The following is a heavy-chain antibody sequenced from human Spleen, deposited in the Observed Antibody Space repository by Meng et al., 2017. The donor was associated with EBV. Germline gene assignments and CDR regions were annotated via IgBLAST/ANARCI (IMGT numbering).Heavy chain of an antibody. J-gene: IGHJ4*02. V-gene: IGHV1-2*06. CDR2: INGKSGGT. CDR1: GYTFIGYD. Sequence: GAEVKKPGATGKVSCKAFGYTFIGYDMHGGRQGPGKGVEWMGRINGKSGGTDYAQKVQGRVTMSRDTSIDTVYMELRSLRSDDTAVYYCARMDLGHYYDSSPGTNDYWGQGTLVTVSS. CDR3: ARMDLGHYYDSSPGTNDY. D-gene: IGHD3-22*01.